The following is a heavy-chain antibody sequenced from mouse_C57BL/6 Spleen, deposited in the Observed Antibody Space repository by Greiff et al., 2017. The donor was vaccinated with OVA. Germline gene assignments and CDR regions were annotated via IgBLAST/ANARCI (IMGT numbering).Heavy chain of an antibody. CDR2: ISDGGSYT. J-gene: IGHJ1*03. CDR3: ARDELDYGSSWWYFDV. D-gene: IGHD1-1*01. CDR1: GFTFSSYA. V-gene: IGHV5-4*01. Sequence: EVKLVESGGGLVKPGGSLKLSCAASGFTFSSYAMSWVRQTPEKRLEWVATISDGGSYTYYPDNVKGRFTISRDNAKNNLYLQMSHLKSEDTAMYYCARDELDYGSSWWYFDVWGTGTTVTVSS.